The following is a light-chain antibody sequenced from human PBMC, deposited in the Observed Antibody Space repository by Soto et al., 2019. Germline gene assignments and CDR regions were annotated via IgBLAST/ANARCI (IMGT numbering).Light chain of an antibody. CDR3: QQGYIAPWT. Sequence: DIQMTQSPSSLSASIGDRVTITCRASQPIGTYLNWYQQTPGKAPKFLIYDASTLQSGVPSRFSGSGSGTYFTLTISSLQPEDFATYFCQQGYIAPWTFGQGTKVDI. CDR1: QPIGTY. J-gene: IGKJ1*01. V-gene: IGKV1-39*01. CDR2: DAS.